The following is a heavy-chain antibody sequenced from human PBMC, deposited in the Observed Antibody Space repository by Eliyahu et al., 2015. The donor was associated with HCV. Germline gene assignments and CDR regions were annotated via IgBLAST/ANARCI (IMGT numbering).Heavy chain of an antibody. Sequence: EVQLVESGGDLVQPGRSLRLSCAASGFTFNNHAMNWVRQAPGKGLEWVSGISWNSGFIGYADSVKGRFTISRDNAKNSVYLQMNSLRPEDTALYYCAKGRGDFWSGSDFWGQGTLVTVSS. V-gene: IGHV3-9*01. CDR1: GFTFNNHA. CDR2: ISWNSGFI. J-gene: IGHJ4*02. D-gene: IGHD3-3*01. CDR3: AKGRGDFWSGSDF.